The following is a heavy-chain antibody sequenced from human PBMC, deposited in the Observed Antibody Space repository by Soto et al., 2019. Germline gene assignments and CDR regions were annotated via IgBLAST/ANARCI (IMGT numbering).Heavy chain of an antibody. CDR2: IWYDGSKK. D-gene: IGHD3-10*01. CDR1: GFTFSSYV. J-gene: IGHJ6*02. V-gene: IGHV3-33*01. Sequence: GGSRRLACAASGFTFSSYVMDWVRQAPGKGLEWVAVIWYDGSKKYYADSVKDRFTISRDNSKNTLYMEINSLRAEDTAVYYCARATSYNAAYGLDVWGQGTTVTVSS. CDR3: ARATSYNAAYGLDV.